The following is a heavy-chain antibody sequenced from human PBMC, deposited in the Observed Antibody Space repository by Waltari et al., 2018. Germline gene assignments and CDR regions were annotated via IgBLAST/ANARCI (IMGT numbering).Heavy chain of an antibody. J-gene: IGHJ4*02. Sequence: QVQLQESGPGLVKPSGTLSLTCTVSGDSISNNFFWGWVRQSPGKGLEWIGQVHQSGRSNDNPSRESRGTVSMDTSKTQFSLKMTSVTAADTAIYYCASDRGRGLYLDSWGQGTLVTVSP. CDR3: ASDRGRGLYLDS. CDR2: VHQSGRS. V-gene: IGHV4-4*02. D-gene: IGHD2-15*01. CDR1: GDSISNNFF.